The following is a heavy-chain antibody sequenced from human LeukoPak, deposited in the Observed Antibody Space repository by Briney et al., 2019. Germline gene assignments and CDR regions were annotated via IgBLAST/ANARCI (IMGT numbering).Heavy chain of an antibody. J-gene: IGHJ4*02. CDR1: GFTFSSYW. D-gene: IGHD6-19*01. V-gene: IGHV3-7*01. CDR3: VRDQWVAGNFDY. CDR2: IKQDGSEK. Sequence: GGSLRLSCAASGFTFSSYWMSWVRQAPGKGLEWVANIKQDGSEKSYVASAKGRFTISRDNAKNSLYLQMNSLRAEDTAVYYCVRDQWVAGNFDYWGQGTLVTVSS.